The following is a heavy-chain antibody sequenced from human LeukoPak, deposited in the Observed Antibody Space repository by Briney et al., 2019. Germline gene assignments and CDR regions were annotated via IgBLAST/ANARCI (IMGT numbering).Heavy chain of an antibody. CDR2: IIPIFGTA. CDR3: ARGSTVTRLGSGKYFQH. J-gene: IGHJ1*01. Sequence: SVKVSCKASGGTFSSYAISWVRQAPGQGLEWMGGIIPIFGTANYAQKFQGRVTITADESTSTAYMELSSLRSEDTAVYYCARGSTVTRLGSGKYFQHWGQGTLVTVSS. D-gene: IGHD4-17*01. V-gene: IGHV1-69*01. CDR1: GGTFSSYA.